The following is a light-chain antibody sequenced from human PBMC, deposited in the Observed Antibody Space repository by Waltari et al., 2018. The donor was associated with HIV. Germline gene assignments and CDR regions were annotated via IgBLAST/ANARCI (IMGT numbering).Light chain of an antibody. CDR1: SGHSSYA. CDR3: QTWGTGIEV. CDR2: LTSDGSH. V-gene: IGLV4-69*01. J-gene: IGLJ3*02. Sequence: QLVLTQSPSASASLGASVKLTCTLSSGHSSYAIAWHQQQPEKGPRYLMKLTSDGSHSKGDGIPDRVSGSSSGAERYLTISSLQSEDEADYYCQTWGTGIEVFGGGTKLTVL.